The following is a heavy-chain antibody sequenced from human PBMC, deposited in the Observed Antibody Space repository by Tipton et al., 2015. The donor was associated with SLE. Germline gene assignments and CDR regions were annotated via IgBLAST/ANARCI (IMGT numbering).Heavy chain of an antibody. CDR2: INHSGST. V-gene: IGHV4-34*01. Sequence: TLSLTCAVYGGSFSGYSWSWIRQSPGKGLEWIGEINHSGSTNYNPSLKSRVTISVDTSKNQFSLKLSSVTAADTAVYYCARHHYSSSWYKYFQHWGQGTLVTVSS. CDR1: GGSFSGYS. D-gene: IGHD6-13*01. J-gene: IGHJ1*01. CDR3: ARHHYSSSWYKYFQH.